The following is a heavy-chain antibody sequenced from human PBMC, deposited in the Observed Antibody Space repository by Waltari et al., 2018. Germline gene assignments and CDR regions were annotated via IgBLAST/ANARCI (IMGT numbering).Heavy chain of an antibody. D-gene: IGHD3-3*01. Sequence: QVTLKESGPVLVKPTETLTLTCTVSGFSLSNASMGVSWIRQPPGKALEWLAHIFSNDEKSYSTSLKSRLTISKDTSKSQVVLTMTNMDPVDTATYYCARTPYYDFWSGYGKFDYWGQGTLVTVSS. CDR3: ARTPYYDFWSGYGKFDY. CDR2: IFSNDEK. V-gene: IGHV2-26*01. CDR1: GFSLSNASMG. J-gene: IGHJ4*02.